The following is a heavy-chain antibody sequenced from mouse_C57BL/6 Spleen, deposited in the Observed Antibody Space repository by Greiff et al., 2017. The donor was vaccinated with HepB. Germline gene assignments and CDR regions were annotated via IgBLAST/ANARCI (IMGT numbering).Heavy chain of an antibody. J-gene: IGHJ1*03. V-gene: IGHV5-16*01. D-gene: IGHD3-3*01. CDR1: GFTFSDYY. CDR2: INYDGSST. CDR3: ARDGGTPFDV. Sequence: EVQRVESEGGLVQPGSSMKLSCTASGFTFSDYYMAWVRQVPEKGLEWVANINYDGSSTYYLDSLKSRFIISRDNAKNILYLQMSSLKSEDTATYYCARDGGTPFDVWGTGTTVTVSS.